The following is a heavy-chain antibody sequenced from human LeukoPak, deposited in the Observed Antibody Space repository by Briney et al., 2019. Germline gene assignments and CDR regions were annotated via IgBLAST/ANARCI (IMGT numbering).Heavy chain of an antibody. CDR1: GFIFSNYW. J-gene: IGHJ5*02. V-gene: IGHV3-74*01. CDR3: SRDQAGYCSGASCP. CDR2: ISGDGRTR. D-gene: IGHD2-2*03. Sequence: GGSLRLSCATSGFIFSNYWMHWVRQAPGKGPVWVSHISGDGRTRNYADSVKGRFTISRDNAKKVVYLQMNSLRAEDTAVYYCSRDQAGYCSGASCPWGQGTRVTVSS.